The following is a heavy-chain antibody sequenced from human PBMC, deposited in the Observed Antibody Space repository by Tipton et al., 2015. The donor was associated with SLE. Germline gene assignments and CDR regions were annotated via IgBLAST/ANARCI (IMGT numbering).Heavy chain of an antibody. CDR1: GDSVNDYY. D-gene: IGHD3-3*01. CDR3: ARDLSGGHYDL. Sequence: TLSLTCTVSGDSVNDYYWSWIRLPPGKGLEWIGYLYYSGNTNYNPSLKSRVTVSIDTSKNQFSLNLSSVTAADTAVYYCARDLSGGHYDLWGRGTLVTVSS. J-gene: IGHJ2*01. CDR2: LYYSGNT. V-gene: IGHV4-59*02.